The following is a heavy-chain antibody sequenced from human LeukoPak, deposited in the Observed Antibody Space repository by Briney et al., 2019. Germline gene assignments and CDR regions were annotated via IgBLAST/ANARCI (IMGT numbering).Heavy chain of an antibody. V-gene: IGHV4-39*02. CDR2: IYYSGST. CDR3: ARDQGLTYYYGSGSYIVGYFDY. D-gene: IGHD3-10*01. CDR1: GGSISSSSYY. J-gene: IGHJ4*02. Sequence: SETLSPTCTVSGGSISSSSYYWGWIRQPPREGAGVDGSIYYSGSTYYNPSLKSRVTISVDTSKNQFSLKLSSVTAADTAVYYCARDQGLTYYYGSGSYIVGYFDYWGQGTLVTVSS.